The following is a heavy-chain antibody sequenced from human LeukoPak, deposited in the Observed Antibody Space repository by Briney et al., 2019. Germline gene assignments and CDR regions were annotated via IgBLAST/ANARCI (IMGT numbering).Heavy chain of an antibody. J-gene: IGHJ4*02. CDR2: ISSSSSYI. D-gene: IGHD3-22*01. Sequence: PGGSLRLSCAASGFTFSSYSMNWVRQAPGKGLEWVSSISSSSSYIYYADSVKGRFTISRDNAKNSLYLQMSSLRAEDTAVYYCASSVITTTPVYFDYWGLGTLVTVSS. CDR3: ASSVITTTPVYFDY. V-gene: IGHV3-21*01. CDR1: GFTFSSYS.